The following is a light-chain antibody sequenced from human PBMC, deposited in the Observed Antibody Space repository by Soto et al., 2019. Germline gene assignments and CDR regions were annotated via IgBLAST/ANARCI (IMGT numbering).Light chain of an antibody. J-gene: IGKJ2*01. Sequence: EIELTQSPATLSVSPGERATLSYRASQSVSRKFAWYQQKPGQAPRLLIYDVSTRATGVPVRFSGSGSGTEFTLTISSLQSGDFAVYFCQQYNNWPAYTFGQGTKLEIK. CDR3: QQYNNWPAYT. CDR1: QSVSRK. V-gene: IGKV3-15*01. CDR2: DVS.